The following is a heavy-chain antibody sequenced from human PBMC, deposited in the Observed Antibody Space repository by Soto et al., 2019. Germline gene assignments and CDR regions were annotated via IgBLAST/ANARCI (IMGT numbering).Heavy chain of an antibody. CDR1: GFTFSSYW. CDR2: IKQDGSEI. Sequence: EVQLVESGGGLVQPGGSLRLSCAASGFTFSSYWMSWVRQAPGKGLEWVANIKQDGSEIYYVDSVKGRFTISRDNAKNSLYLQMNSLRAEDTAVYYCARVLPNYEILTGDYDYWGQGTLVTVSS. V-gene: IGHV3-7*01. J-gene: IGHJ4*02. CDR3: ARVLPNYEILTGDYDY. D-gene: IGHD3-9*01.